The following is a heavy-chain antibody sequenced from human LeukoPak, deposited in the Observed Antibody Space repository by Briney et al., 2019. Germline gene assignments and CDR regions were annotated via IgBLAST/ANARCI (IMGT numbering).Heavy chain of an antibody. J-gene: IGHJ3*02. CDR3: ARDFVMVRGGGAFDI. D-gene: IGHD3-10*01. Sequence: GGSLRLSCAASGFTFDDYGMSWVRQAPGKGLEWVSGINWNGGSTGYADSVKGRFTISRDNAKNSLYLQMNSLRAEDTALYYCARDFVMVRGGGAFDIWGQGRMVTVSS. CDR1: GFTFDDYG. CDR2: INWNGGST. V-gene: IGHV3-20*04.